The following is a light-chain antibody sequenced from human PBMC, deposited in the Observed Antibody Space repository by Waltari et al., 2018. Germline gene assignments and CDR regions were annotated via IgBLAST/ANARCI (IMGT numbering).Light chain of an antibody. Sequence: QSALTQPPSASGSPGQSVTISCTGTSSDIGGYNYVSWYQQYPGKAPKLMLYGVTERPSGVPDRFSASKSGNTASLTVSGLQAEDEADYYCSSFAGTSTLVFGGGTKLTVL. V-gene: IGLV2-8*01. CDR2: GVT. CDR1: SSDIGGYNY. CDR3: SSFAGTSTLV. J-gene: IGLJ2*01.